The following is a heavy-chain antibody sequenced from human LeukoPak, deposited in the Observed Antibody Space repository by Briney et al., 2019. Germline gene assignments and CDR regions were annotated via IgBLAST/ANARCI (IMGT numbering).Heavy chain of an antibody. CDR3: ARELRYFDWLSTRGVDV. CDR2: INHSGST. V-gene: IGHV4-34*01. J-gene: IGHJ6*02. Sequence: SETLSLTCAVYGGSFSGYYWSWIRQPPGKGLEWIGEINHSGSTNYNPSLKSRVTISVDTSKNQFSLKLRSVTAADTAVYYCARELRYFDWLSTRGVDVWGQGTTVTVSS. CDR1: GGSFSGYY. D-gene: IGHD3-9*01.